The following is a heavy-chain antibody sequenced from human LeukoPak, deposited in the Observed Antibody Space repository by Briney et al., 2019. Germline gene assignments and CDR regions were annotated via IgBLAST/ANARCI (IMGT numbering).Heavy chain of an antibody. J-gene: IGHJ4*02. V-gene: IGHV3-48*01. D-gene: IGHD2-2*01. CDR1: GFDFNIYS. Sequence: QSGGSLRLSCAASGFDFNIYSMDWVRQAPGKGLEWVAYIKSNGDTIYYADSVKGRFTISRGNAKNSLYLQMNSLRAEDTAVYYCARERGYCSGTTCYGFDYWGQGTLVTVSS. CDR3: ARERGYCSGTTCYGFDY. CDR2: IKSNGDTI.